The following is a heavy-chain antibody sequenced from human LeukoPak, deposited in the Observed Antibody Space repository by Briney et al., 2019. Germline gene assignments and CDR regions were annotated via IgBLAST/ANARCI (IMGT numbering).Heavy chain of an antibody. Sequence: SETLSLTCAVYGGSLSGYYWSWIRQPPGKGLEWIGEINHSGSTNYNPSLKSRVTISVDTSKNQFSLKLSSVTAADTAVYYCARGRGGYWGQGTLVTVSS. CDR2: INHSGST. CDR3: ARGRGGY. CDR1: GGSLSGYY. V-gene: IGHV4-34*01. D-gene: IGHD3-10*01. J-gene: IGHJ4*02.